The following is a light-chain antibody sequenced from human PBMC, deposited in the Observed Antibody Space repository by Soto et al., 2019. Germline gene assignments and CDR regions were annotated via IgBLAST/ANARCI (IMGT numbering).Light chain of an antibody. J-gene: IGLJ1*01. V-gene: IGLV2-11*01. CDR1: TSDVGGYDY. Sequence: QSALTQPRSVSGSPGQSVAISCTGTTSDVGGYDYVSWHQQHPGKDPELIIFDVSKRPSGVPDRFSGSKSGNTASLTISGLQAEDEADYFCCSYAGDFYVFGSGTKLTVL. CDR3: CSYAGDFYV. CDR2: DVS.